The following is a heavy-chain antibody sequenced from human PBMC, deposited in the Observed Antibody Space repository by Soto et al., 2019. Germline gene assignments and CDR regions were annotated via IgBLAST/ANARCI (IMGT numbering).Heavy chain of an antibody. CDR3: ARRWGPVFDY. CDR2: IYYSGST. D-gene: IGHD3-16*01. Sequence: QVQLQESGPGLVKPSETLSLTCTVSGGSISSYYWSWIRQPPGKGLEWIGYIYYSGSTNYNPSLKSRVTISVDTSKNQFSLKLSSVTAADTAVYYCARRWGPVFDYWGPGTLVTVSS. J-gene: IGHJ4*02. V-gene: IGHV4-59*08. CDR1: GGSISSYY.